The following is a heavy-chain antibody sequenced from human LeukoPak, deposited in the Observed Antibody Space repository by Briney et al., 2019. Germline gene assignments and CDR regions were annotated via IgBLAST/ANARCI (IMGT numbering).Heavy chain of an antibody. V-gene: IGHV3-9*01. CDR1: GFTFDDYA. Sequence: GRSLRLSCAASGFTFDDYAMHWVRQAPGKGLEWVSGISWNSGSIGYADSVKGRFTISRDNAKNSLYLQMNSLRAEDTALYYCATDAYYYDSSGYYFSKYFQHWGQGTLVTVSS. J-gene: IGHJ1*01. CDR2: ISWNSGSI. CDR3: ATDAYYYDSSGYYFSKYFQH. D-gene: IGHD3-22*01.